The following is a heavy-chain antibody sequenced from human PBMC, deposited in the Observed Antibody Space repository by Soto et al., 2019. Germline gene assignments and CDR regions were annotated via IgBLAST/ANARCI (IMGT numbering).Heavy chain of an antibody. Sequence: QVQLVESGGGVVQPGRSLRLSCAASGFTFSSYGMHWVRQAPGKGLEWVAVIWYDESNKYYADSVKGRFTISRDNSKNTLYLQMNSLRAEDTAVYYCARGVGATSPLFDYWGQGTLVTVSS. D-gene: IGHD1-26*01. V-gene: IGHV3-33*01. CDR2: IWYDESNK. CDR3: ARGVGATSPLFDY. J-gene: IGHJ4*02. CDR1: GFTFSSYG.